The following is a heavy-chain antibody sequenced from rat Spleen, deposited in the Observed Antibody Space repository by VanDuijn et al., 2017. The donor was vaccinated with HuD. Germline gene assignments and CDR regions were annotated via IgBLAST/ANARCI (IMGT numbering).Heavy chain of an antibody. D-gene: IGHD2-1*01. V-gene: IGHV2-72*01. CDR1: GFSLTSNG. CDR3: ARHPDTLDY. J-gene: IGHJ2*01. Sequence: QVQLKESGPGLMQPSETLSLTCTVSGFSLTSNGVGWVRQPLGKGLVWMGTIWAGGSTNYNSAVQSRLSISRDTSKSQVFLKMNSLQPEDTGTYYCARHPDTLDYWGQGVMVTVSS. CDR2: IWAGGST.